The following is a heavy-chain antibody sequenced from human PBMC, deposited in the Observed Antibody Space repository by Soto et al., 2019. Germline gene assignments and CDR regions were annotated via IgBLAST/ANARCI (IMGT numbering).Heavy chain of an antibody. V-gene: IGHV4-4*02. Sequence: TSETLSLTCAVSGGSISSNNWWSWVRQPPGKGLEWIGEIFHSGSTHYSPSLKSRVTISVDKSKNHFSLNLTSVTAADTAVYYCARVYSGSYSDSWGQGTLVPVSS. CDR3: ARVYSGSYSDS. J-gene: IGHJ4*02. CDR2: IFHSGST. CDR1: GGSISSNNW. D-gene: IGHD1-26*01.